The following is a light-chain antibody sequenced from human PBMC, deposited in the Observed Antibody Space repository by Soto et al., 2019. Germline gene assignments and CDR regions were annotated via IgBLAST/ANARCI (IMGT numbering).Light chain of an antibody. Sequence: QSALTQPASVSGYPGQSITISCTGRSSDVGGYNYVSWYQQHPGKAPKFMIYEVSRWPSGVSNRFSGSKSGNTASLTVSGLQAEDEADYYCSSYTTSNTYVFGTGTKVTVL. J-gene: IGLJ1*01. CDR3: SSYTTSNTYV. CDR2: EVS. CDR1: SSDVGGYNY. V-gene: IGLV2-14*01.